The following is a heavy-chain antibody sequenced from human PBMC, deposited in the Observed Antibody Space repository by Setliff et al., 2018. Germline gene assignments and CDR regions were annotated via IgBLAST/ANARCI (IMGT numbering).Heavy chain of an antibody. Sequence: ASVKVSCKTSAYSFTDYYIQWVRQAPGQGLEWMGWINGGSGKTRYSQKFQGRVTITTDRSASTGYMEMVSLSNEDTALYYCARINFYVSSGFYYASDYWGQGTLVTVSS. CDR3: ARINFYVSSGFYYASDY. CDR1: AYSFTDYY. J-gene: IGHJ4*02. V-gene: IGHV1-3*01. CDR2: INGGSGKT. D-gene: IGHD3-22*01.